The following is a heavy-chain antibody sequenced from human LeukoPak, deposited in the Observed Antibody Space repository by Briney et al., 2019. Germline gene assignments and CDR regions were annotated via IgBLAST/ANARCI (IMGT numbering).Heavy chain of an antibody. D-gene: IGHD3-3*01. CDR1: GGSISSSSYY. V-gene: IGHV4-30-4*01. J-gene: IGHJ4*02. CDR2: IYYSGST. Sequence: SETLSLTCTVSGGSISSSSYYWSWIRQPPGKGLEWIGYIYYSGSTYYNPSLKSRVTISVDTSKNQFSLKLSSVTAADTAVYYCARLYYDFWSGYHDDYWGQGTLVTVSS. CDR3: ARLYYDFWSGYHDDY.